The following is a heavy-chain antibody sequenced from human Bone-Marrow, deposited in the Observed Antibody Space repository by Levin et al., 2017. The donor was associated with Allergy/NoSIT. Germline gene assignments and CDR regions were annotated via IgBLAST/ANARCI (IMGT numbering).Heavy chain of an antibody. Sequence: PGGSLRLSCAASGFTFSSHDMNWVRQTPGKGLEWVSGISTSGGSTYYTDSVKGRFTISRDNSKNTLFLQMNGLRADDTAVYYCARGVRTSGVWGQGTTVTVSS. J-gene: IGHJ6*02. V-gene: IGHV3-23*01. CDR2: ISTSGGST. CDR3: ARGVRTSGV. CDR1: GFTFSSHD. D-gene: IGHD3-10*01.